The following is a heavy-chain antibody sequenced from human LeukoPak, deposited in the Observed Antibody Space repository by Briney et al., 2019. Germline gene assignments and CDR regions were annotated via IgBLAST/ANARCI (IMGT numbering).Heavy chain of an antibody. J-gene: IGHJ4*02. CDR3: AKDINWNDGFDY. V-gene: IGHV3-23*01. CDR1: GFAFSSYA. CDR2: ICGSGGST. D-gene: IGHD1-1*01. Sequence: GGFLRLSCAASGFAFSSYAMSWVRQAPGKGLEWVSAICGSGGSTYYADSVKGRFTISRDNSKNTLYLQMNSLRAEDTAVYYCAKDINWNDGFDYWGQGTLVTVSS.